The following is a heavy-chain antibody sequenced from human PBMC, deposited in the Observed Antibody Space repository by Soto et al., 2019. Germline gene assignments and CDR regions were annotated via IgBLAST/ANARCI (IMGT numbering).Heavy chain of an antibody. Sequence: GGSLRLSCAASGFTFSSYAMSWVRQAPGKGLELVSAISCSGGSTYFAESVKGRFTISSDNAKNLLYLQMNSLRDADTAVYYCARAKYSENYRYYYYGMDVWGQGTTVTVSS. CDR2: ISCSGGST. CDR1: GFTFSSYA. CDR3: ARAKYSENYRYYYYGMDV. J-gene: IGHJ6*02. V-gene: IGHV3-23*01. D-gene: IGHD1-26*01.